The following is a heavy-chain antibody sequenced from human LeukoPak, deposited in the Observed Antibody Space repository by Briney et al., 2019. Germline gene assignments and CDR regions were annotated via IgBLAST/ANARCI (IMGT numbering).Heavy chain of an antibody. J-gene: IGHJ4*02. Sequence: SQTLSLTCTVSGGSISSGGYYWSLIRQPPVKGLEWIGYIYQSGSTYYNPSLNSRVTISVDTSKNQFSLKLSSVTAADTAIYYCARHGTNHGNFDYWGQGTLVTVSS. CDR1: GGSISSGGYY. CDR3: ARHGTNHGNFDY. V-gene: IGHV4-30-2*01. CDR2: IYQSGST. D-gene: IGHD1-14*01.